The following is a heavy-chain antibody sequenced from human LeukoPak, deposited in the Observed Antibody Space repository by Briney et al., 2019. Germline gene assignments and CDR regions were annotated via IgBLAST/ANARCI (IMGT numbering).Heavy chain of an antibody. CDR3: ARDAAVGGTEWFDP. Sequence: GASVKVSCKASGYTFTDCYMHWVRQAPGQGLEWMGWINPNSGATKYAQKFQGRVTMTRDTSISTAYMELSRLRSDDTAVYYCARDAAVGGTEWFDPWGQGTLVTVSS. CDR1: GYTFTDCY. CDR2: INPNSGAT. V-gene: IGHV1-2*02. J-gene: IGHJ5*02. D-gene: IGHD6-13*01.